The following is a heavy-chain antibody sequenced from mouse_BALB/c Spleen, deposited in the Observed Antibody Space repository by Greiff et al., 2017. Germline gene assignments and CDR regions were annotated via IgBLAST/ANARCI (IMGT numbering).Heavy chain of an antibody. CDR3: TRRAPYFDV. CDR2: IDPETGGT. J-gene: IGHJ1*01. V-gene: IGHV1-15*01. Sequence: VQLQQSGAELVRPGASVTLSCKASGYTFTDYEMHWVKQTPVHGLEWIGAIDPETGGTAYNQKFKGKATLTADTSSSTAYMELRSLTSEDSAVYYCTRRAPYFDVWGAGTTVTGSS. D-gene: IGHD3-1*01. CDR1: GYTFTDYE.